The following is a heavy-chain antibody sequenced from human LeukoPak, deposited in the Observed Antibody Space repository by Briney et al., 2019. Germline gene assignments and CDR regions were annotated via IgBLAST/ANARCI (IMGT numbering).Heavy chain of an antibody. CDR2: IEQHGSEK. D-gene: IGHD4-11*01. V-gene: IGHV3-7*01. Sequence: PGGSLRLSCTVSGFTFSNYWMSWVRQAPGKGLEWVANIEQHGSEKWYVDSVKGRFTISRDNAKNSLYLQMNSLRAEDAAVYYCARRYMTTSAEDLDYWGQGTLVTVSS. CDR3: ARRYMTTSAEDLDY. J-gene: IGHJ4*02. CDR1: GFTFSNYW.